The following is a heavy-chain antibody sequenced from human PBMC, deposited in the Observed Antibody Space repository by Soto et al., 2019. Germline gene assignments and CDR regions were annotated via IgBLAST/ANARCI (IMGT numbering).Heavy chain of an antibody. V-gene: IGHV1-58*01. Sequence: ASVKVSCKASGFTFTSSAVQWVRQARGQRLEWIGWIVVGSGNTNYAQKFQERVTITRDMYTSTAYTELSSLRSADTVVDYCGASHCSTTGCYKRCYYCIDVWGQPTRSTV. CDR3: GASHCSTTGCYKRCYYCIDV. CDR1: GFTFTSSA. CDR2: IVVGSGNT. J-gene: IGHJ6*02. D-gene: IGHD2-2*02.